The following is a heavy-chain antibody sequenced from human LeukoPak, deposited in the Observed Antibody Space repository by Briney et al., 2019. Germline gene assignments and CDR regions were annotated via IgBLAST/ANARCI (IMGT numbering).Heavy chain of an antibody. CDR3: AREGVAAAGTVYFQH. Sequence: PGGSLRLSCAASGFTFSSYAMHWVHQAPGKGLEWVAVISYDGSNEYYADSVKGRFTISRDNSKNTLYLQMNSLRAEDTAVYYCAREGVAAAGTVYFQHWGQGTLVTVSS. D-gene: IGHD6-13*01. V-gene: IGHV3-30-3*01. CDR2: ISYDGSNE. J-gene: IGHJ1*01. CDR1: GFTFSSYA.